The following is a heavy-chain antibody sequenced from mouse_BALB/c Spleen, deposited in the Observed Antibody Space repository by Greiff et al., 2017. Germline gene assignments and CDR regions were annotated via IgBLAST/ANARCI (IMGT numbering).Heavy chain of an antibody. CDR3: ARSRYGSSYGNYYAMDY. CDR1: GFTFSSFG. Sequence: EVQLVESGGGLVQPGGSRKLSCAASGFTFSSFGMHWVRQAPEKGLEWVAYISSGSSTIYYADTVKGRFTISRDNPKNTLFLQMTSLRSEDTAMYYCARSRYGSSYGNYYAMDYWGQGTSVTVSS. CDR2: ISSGSSTI. J-gene: IGHJ4*01. D-gene: IGHD1-1*01. V-gene: IGHV5-17*02.